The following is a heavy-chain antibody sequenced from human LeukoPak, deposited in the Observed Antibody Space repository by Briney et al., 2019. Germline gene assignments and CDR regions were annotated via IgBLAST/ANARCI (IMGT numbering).Heavy chain of an antibody. CDR2: ISDSGST. Sequence: SETLSLTCTVSGGSIRSYYWSWIRQPPGKRLEWIGYISDSGSTNYNPSLKSRVTISLDTSKTQFSLRLSSVTAADTAVYYCARSPLSTATTFDNWGQGTLVTVSS. D-gene: IGHD1-7*01. CDR3: ARSPLSTATTFDN. CDR1: GGSIRSYY. V-gene: IGHV4-59*12. J-gene: IGHJ4*02.